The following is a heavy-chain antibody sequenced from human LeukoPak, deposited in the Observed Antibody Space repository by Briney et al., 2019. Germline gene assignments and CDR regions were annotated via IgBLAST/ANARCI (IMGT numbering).Heavy chain of an antibody. CDR2: IIPIFGTA. V-gene: IGHV1-69*05. Sequence: ASVKVSCKASGGTFSSYAISWVRQAPGQGLEWMGGIIPIFGTANYAQKFQGRVTITTDESTSTAYMELSSLRSEDAAVYYCARMLTIAVAGTSSWFDPWGQETLVTVSS. J-gene: IGHJ5*02. D-gene: IGHD6-19*01. CDR3: ARMLTIAVAGTSSWFDP. CDR1: GGTFSSYA.